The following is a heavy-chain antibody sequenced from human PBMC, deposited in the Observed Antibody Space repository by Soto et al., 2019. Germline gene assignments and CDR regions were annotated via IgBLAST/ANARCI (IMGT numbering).Heavy chain of an antibody. J-gene: IGHJ6*03. CDR1: GGSISSGGYY. D-gene: IGHD2-2*01. CDR3: ARASRLSSYYYYYMDV. CDR2: IYYSGST. Sequence: PSETLSLTCTVSGGSISSGGYYWSCIHQHPGKGLEWIGYIYYSGSTYYNPSLKSRVTISVDTSKNQFSLKLSSVTAADTAVYYCARASRLSSYYYYYMDVWGKGTTVTVSS. V-gene: IGHV4-31*03.